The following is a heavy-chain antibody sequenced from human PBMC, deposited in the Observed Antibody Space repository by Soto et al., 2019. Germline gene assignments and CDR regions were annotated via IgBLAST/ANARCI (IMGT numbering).Heavy chain of an antibody. CDR2: INPNSGGT. Sequence: GASVKVSCKASGYTFTGYYMHWVRQAPGQGLEWMGWINPNSGGTNYAQKFQGWVTMTRDTSISTAYMELSRLRSDDTAVYYCARSFGGDILTGQTGHFDYWGQGTLVTVAS. CDR1: GYTFTGYY. J-gene: IGHJ4*02. V-gene: IGHV1-2*04. D-gene: IGHD3-9*01. CDR3: ARSFGGDILTGQTGHFDY.